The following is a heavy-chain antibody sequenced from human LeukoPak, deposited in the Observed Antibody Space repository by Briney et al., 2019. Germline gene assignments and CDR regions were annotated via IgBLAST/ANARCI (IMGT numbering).Heavy chain of an antibody. CDR3: ARGSYSYPAGY. CDR1: GDSISSTIYY. V-gene: IGHV4-61*02. D-gene: IGHD5-18*01. CDR2: MSTSGST. Sequence: SETLSLACTVSGDSISSTIYYWSWIRQPAGKGLEWIGRMSTSGSTSYNPSLKSRVTISVDTSKNQFSLNLNSVTAADTAVYYCARGSYSYPAGYWGQGTLVTVSS. J-gene: IGHJ4*02.